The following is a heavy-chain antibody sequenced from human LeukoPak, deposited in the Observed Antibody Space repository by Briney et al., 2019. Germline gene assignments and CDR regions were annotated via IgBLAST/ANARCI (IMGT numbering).Heavy chain of an antibody. Sequence: NPSETLSLTCTVSGGSISSGGYYWSWIRQHPGKGLEWIGYIYYSGSTYYNPSLKSRVTISVDTSKNQFSLKLSSVTAADTAVYYCARETQSTVVTPWRENAFDIWGQGTMVTVSS. J-gene: IGHJ3*02. V-gene: IGHV4-31*03. CDR3: ARETQSTVVTPWRENAFDI. CDR1: GGSISSGGYY. D-gene: IGHD4-23*01. CDR2: IYYSGST.